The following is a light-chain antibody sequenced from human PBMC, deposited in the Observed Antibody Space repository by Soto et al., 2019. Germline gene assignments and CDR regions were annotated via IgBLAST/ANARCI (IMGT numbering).Light chain of an antibody. Sequence: EIGLTQSPGTLSLSPGERATLSCRASQSVSSSYLAWYQQKPGQAPRLLIYGASSRATGIPDRFSGSGSGTDFTLTISRLEPEDLAVYYCQQYGSSPLTLGGGTQVEIK. J-gene: IGKJ4*01. CDR2: GAS. CDR3: QQYGSSPLT. CDR1: QSVSSSY. V-gene: IGKV3-20*01.